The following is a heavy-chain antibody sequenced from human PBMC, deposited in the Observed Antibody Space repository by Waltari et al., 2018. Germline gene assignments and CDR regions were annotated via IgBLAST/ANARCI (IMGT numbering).Heavy chain of an antibody. CDR3: ARGLDRRARYSSSGGRSWFDP. CDR1: GFTFSSYW. D-gene: IGHD6-13*01. J-gene: IGHJ5*02. V-gene: IGHV3-7*01. Sequence: EVQLVESGGGLVQPGGSLRLSCAASGFTFSSYWMSWVRQAPGKGLEWVANIKQDGSEKYYVDSVKGRFTISRDNAKNSLYLQMNSLRAEDTAVYYCARGLDRRARYSSSGGRSWFDPWGQGTLVTVSS. CDR2: IKQDGSEK.